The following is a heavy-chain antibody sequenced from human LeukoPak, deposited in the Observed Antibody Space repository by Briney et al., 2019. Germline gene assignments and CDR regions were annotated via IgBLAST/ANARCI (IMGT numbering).Heavy chain of an antibody. CDR1: GDTFSRYT. V-gene: IGHV3-21*04. Sequence: PGGSLRLSCAASGDTFSRYTMNWVRQAPGKGLEWVSSISGSSSYIYYADSMQGRFTISRDNSKNTVYLQMNSLGAEDTAVYYCAKRITIFGVVPSLDYWGQGTLVTVSS. J-gene: IGHJ4*02. CDR3: AKRITIFGVVPSLDY. D-gene: IGHD3-3*01. CDR2: ISGSSSYI.